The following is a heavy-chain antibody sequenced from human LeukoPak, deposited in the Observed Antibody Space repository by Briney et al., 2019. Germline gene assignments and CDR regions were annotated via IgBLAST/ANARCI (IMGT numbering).Heavy chain of an antibody. CDR2: ISGDEIWT. V-gene: IGHV3-74*01. D-gene: IGHD2/OR15-2a*01. J-gene: IGHJ3*02. Sequence: PRGSLRLSCAASGFSLSNYWMHWVRQTPGKGLVWVSRISGDEIWTSYADSVKGRFIISRDNARNTVYLQMSSLRTEDTAVYHCARECNSGPKQTDAFDIWGQGTMVTVSS. CDR3: ARECNSGPKQTDAFDI. CDR1: GFSLSNYW.